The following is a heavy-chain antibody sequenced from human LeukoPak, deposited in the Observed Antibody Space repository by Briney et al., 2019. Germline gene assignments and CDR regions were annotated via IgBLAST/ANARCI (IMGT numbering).Heavy chain of an antibody. J-gene: IGHJ6*03. D-gene: IGHD5-12*01. CDR1: GYTFTGYY. CDR3: ARGAYSGYDRHYYYYMDV. V-gene: IGHV1-2*02. Sequence: ASVKVSCKASGYTFTGYYMHWVRQAPGQGLEWMGWINPNSGGTNYAQKFQGRVTMTRDTSISTAYMELSRLRSDDTAVYYCARGAYSGYDRHYYYYMDVWGEGTTVTVSS. CDR2: INPNSGGT.